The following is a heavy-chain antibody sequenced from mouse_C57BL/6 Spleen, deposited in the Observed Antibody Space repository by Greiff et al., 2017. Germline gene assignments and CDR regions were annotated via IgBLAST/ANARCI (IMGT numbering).Heavy chain of an antibody. D-gene: IGHD1-1*01. V-gene: IGHV1-52*01. Sequence: QVQLQQPGAELVRPGSSVKLSCTASGYTFTSYWMHWVKQRPIQGLEWIGNIDPSDSETHYNQKFKDKATLTVDKSSSTAYMQLSSLTSEDSAVYYCARAYYGSRWYFDVWGTGTTVTVSS. CDR1: GYTFTSYW. CDR3: ARAYYGSRWYFDV. J-gene: IGHJ1*03. CDR2: IDPSDSET.